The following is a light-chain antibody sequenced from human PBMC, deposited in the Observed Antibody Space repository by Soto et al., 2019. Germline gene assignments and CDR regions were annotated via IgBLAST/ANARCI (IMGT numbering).Light chain of an antibody. CDR3: HQYSSSYP. CDR1: QSVSSSS. CDR2: GAS. Sequence: EIVLTQSPGTLSLSLGERATLSCRASQSVSSSSLGWYQKKPGQAPRLLIYGASSRATGIPDRFSGSGSGKDFILTISRLEHEYVALYYRHQYSSSYPFGGGTKVEIK. V-gene: IGKV3-20*01. J-gene: IGKJ4*01.